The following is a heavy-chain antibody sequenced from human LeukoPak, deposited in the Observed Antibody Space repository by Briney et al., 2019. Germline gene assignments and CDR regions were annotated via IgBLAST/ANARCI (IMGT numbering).Heavy chain of an antibody. CDR3: ARDKTIFGVVDPFDP. J-gene: IGHJ5*02. Sequence: GGSLRLSCAASGFTFSSYWMSWVRQAPGKGLEWVANIKQDGSEKYYVDSVKGRFTISRDNAKNSLYLQMNSLRAEDTAVYYCARDKTIFGVVDPFDPWGQGTLVTVPS. D-gene: IGHD3-3*01. V-gene: IGHV3-7*01. CDR2: IKQDGSEK. CDR1: GFTFSSYW.